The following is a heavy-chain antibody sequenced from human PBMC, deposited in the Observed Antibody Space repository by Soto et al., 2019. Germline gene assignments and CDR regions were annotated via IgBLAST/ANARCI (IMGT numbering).Heavy chain of an antibody. J-gene: IGHJ4*02. Sequence: EVQLVESGGGLVQPGGSLRLSCAASGFTFSSYWMHWVRQAPGKGLVWVSRINSDGSSTSYADSVKGRFTISRDNAKNTLYLQMNSLRAEDTAVYYCAREVGYSGYGYFDYWGQGTLVTVSS. CDR1: GFTFSSYW. V-gene: IGHV3-74*01. CDR3: AREVGYSGYGYFDY. CDR2: INSDGSST. D-gene: IGHD5-12*01.